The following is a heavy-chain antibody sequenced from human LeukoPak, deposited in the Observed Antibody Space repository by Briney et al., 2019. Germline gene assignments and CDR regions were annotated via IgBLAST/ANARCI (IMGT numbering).Heavy chain of an antibody. V-gene: IGHV1-2*02. D-gene: IGHD5-12*01. CDR1: GYTFTDYY. CDR2: INPNSGST. J-gene: IGHJ4*02. CDR3: VSRYSNNN. Sequence: ASVTVSFMPSGYTFTDYYMHWVRQAPGQGLEWMGWINPNSGSTNYAQKFQGRVTMTRDTSISTAYMELGRLTADDTAVYYCVSRYSNNNSGQGTLVTVSS.